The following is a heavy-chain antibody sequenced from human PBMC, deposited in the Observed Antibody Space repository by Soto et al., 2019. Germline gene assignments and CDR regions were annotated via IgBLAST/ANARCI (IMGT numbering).Heavy chain of an antibody. CDR1: GGTFSSYA. V-gene: IGHV1-69*01. D-gene: IGHD4-17*01. CDR2: IIPIFGTA. J-gene: IGHJ6*02. Sequence: QVQLVQSGAEVKKPGSSVKVSCKASGGTFSSYAISWVRQAPGQGLEWMGGIIPIFGTANYAQKFQGRVTITADESTSTAYMELSSLRSEDTAVYYCASDPPSGGDYEHPPEYYYGMDVWGQGTTVTVSS. CDR3: ASDPPSGGDYEHPPEYYYGMDV.